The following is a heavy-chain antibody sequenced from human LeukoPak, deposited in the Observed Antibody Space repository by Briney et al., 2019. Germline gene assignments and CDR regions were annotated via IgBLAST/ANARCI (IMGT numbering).Heavy chain of an antibody. J-gene: IGHJ4*02. CDR2: ISSSSSSI. Sequence: GGFLRLSCAASGFTFSSYSMNWVRQAPGKGLEWVSYISSSSSSIYYADSVKGRFTISRDNAKKSLYLQMNSLRAEDTAVYYCARVMAVTGSSDNWGQGTLVTVSS. D-gene: IGHD6-19*01. V-gene: IGHV3-48*04. CDR3: ARVMAVTGSSDN. CDR1: GFTFSSYS.